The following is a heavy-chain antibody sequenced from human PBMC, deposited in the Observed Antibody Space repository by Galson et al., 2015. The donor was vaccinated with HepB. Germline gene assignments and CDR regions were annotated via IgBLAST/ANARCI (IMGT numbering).Heavy chain of an antibody. CDR3: AREGRRTGEVTKAFDM. CDR1: GFTTYW. D-gene: IGHD7-27*01. J-gene: IGHJ3*02. V-gene: IGHV3-74*01. Sequence: SLRLSCAASGFTTYWMHWVRQAPGRGLVWVSRINSDGSSTSYADSVKGRFTISRDNAKNTLYLQMNSLRDEDTAVYYCAREGRRTGEVTKAFDMWVQGTMVTVSS. CDR2: INSDGSST.